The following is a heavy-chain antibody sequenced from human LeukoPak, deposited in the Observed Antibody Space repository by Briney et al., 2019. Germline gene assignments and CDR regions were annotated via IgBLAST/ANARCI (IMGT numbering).Heavy chain of an antibody. CDR3: ARDRAAVSWFDP. J-gene: IGHJ5*02. V-gene: IGHV4-59*01. CDR2: IYYSGSP. Sequence: SETLSLTCTVSGGSISSNYWSWIRQPPGKGLEWVGYIYYSGSPIYNPSLKSRVTISMDTSKNQFSLKLTSVTAADTAVYYCARDRAAVSWFDPWGQGTLVTVSS. D-gene: IGHD6-13*01. CDR1: GGSISSNY.